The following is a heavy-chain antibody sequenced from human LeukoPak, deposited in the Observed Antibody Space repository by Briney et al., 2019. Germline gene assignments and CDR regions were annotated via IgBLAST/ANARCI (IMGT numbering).Heavy chain of an antibody. V-gene: IGHV3-21*04. CDR3: ARARVGCTNYAFDI. D-gene: IGHD2-8*01. CDR1: GFSFSSYS. Sequence: PGGSLRLSCVASGFSFSSYSMNWVRQAPGKGLEWVSTISSGTGSYIYYADSVKGRFTISRDNSKNTLHLQMNSLRAEDTAVYYCARARVGCTNYAFDIWGQGTMVTVSS. J-gene: IGHJ3*02. CDR2: ISSGTGSYI.